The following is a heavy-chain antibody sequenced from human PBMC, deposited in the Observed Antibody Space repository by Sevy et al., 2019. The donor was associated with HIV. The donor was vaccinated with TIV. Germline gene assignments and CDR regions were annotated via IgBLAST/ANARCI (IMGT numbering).Heavy chain of an antibody. CDR3: AKDRGFDYGMDV. CDR1: GFTFDDYT. Sequence: GGSLRLSCSASGFTFDDYTMHWVRQAPGKGLEWVSLMSWDGGSTYYADSVKGRSTISRDNSKNSLYLQMYSLKIEDTALYYCAKDRGFDYGMDVWGQGTTVTVSS. D-gene: IGHD3-3*01. V-gene: IGHV3-43*01. J-gene: IGHJ6*02. CDR2: MSWDGGST.